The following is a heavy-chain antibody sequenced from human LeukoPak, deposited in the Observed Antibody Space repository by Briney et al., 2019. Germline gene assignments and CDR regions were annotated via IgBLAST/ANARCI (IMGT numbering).Heavy chain of an antibody. CDR2: ISGSGGST. J-gene: IGHJ4*02. V-gene: IGHV3-23*01. Sequence: GGSLRLSCAAAGFTFSSYAMSWVRQAPGKGLEWVSSISGSGGSTHYADSVKGRFTISRDNSKNTLYLQMNSLRAEDTAVYYCAKVGGYSYGTVNFDYWGQGTLVTVSS. D-gene: IGHD5-18*01. CDR1: GFTFSSYA. CDR3: AKVGGYSYGTVNFDY.